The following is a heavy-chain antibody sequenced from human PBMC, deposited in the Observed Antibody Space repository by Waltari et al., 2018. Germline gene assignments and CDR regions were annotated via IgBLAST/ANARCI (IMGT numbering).Heavy chain of an antibody. CDR3: ATILGQLGFDP. J-gene: IGHJ5*02. Sequence: EVQLVQSGAEVKKPGATVKISCKVSGYTFTDYYMHWAQQAHGKGREWMGLVDPEYGETIYAEKFQGRVTITGDTSTDTAYMELSSLRSEDTAVYYCATILGQLGFDPWGQGTLVTVSS. CDR1: GYTFTDYY. CDR2: VDPEYGET. V-gene: IGHV1-69-2*01. D-gene: IGHD6-6*01.